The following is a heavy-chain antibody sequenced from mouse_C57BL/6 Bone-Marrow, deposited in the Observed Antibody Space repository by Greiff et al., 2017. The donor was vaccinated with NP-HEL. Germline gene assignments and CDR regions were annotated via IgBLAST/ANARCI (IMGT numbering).Heavy chain of an antibody. V-gene: IGHV6-3*01. CDR1: GFTFSNYW. J-gene: IGHJ4*01. D-gene: IGHD2-4*01. CDR3: TIGGLRPYAMDY. CDR2: IRLKSDNYAT. Sequence: EVMLVESGGGLVQPGGSMKLSCVASGFTFSNYWMNWVRQSPEKGLEWVAQIRLKSDNYATHYAESVKGRFTISRDDSKSSVYLQMNNLRAEDTGIYYCTIGGLRPYAMDYWGQGTSVTVSS.